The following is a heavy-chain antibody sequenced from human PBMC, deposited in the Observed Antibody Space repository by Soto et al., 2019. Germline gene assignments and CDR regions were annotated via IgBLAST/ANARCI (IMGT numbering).Heavy chain of an antibody. CDR2: IYYSGST. D-gene: IGHD3-10*01. J-gene: IGHJ6*03. CDR3: ARRVGNYPYYYYYMDV. Sequence: PSETLSLTCTVSGSSISSYYWSWIRQPPGKGLEWIGYIYYSGSTNYNPSLKSRVTISVDTSKNQFSLKLSSVTAADTAVYYCARRVGNYPYYYYYMDVWGKGTTVTVSS. V-gene: IGHV4-59*08. CDR1: GSSISSYY.